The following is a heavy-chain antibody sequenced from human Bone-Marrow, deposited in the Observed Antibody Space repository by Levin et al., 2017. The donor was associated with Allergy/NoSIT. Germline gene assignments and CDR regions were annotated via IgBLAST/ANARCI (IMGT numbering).Heavy chain of an antibody. CDR1: GFPFRDYW. CDR2: IKEDGSDT. Sequence: GGSLRLSCAASGFPFRDYWAAWVRQTPGNGLEWVATIKEDGSDTFYVDSVKGRFTISRDNVKMSLYLQMNSLRAEDTAIYYCGVQTRGAPGEKWGPGTLVSVSS. V-gene: IGHV3-7*01. CDR3: GVQTRGAPGEK. D-gene: IGHD6-13*01. J-gene: IGHJ4*02.